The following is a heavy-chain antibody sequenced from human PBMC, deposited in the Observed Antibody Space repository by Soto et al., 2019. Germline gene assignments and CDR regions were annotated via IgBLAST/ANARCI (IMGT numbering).Heavy chain of an antibody. V-gene: IGHV2-70*01. Sequence: SGPTLVNPTQTLTLTCTFSGFSLSTSGMCVSWIRQPPGKALEWLALIDWDDDKYYSTSLKTRLTISKDTSKNQVVLTMTNMDPVDTATYYCARRYKEQLVTVYYYYGIDVSGQGSTVTVYS. D-gene: IGHD6-6*01. J-gene: IGHJ6*02. CDR2: IDWDDDK. CDR1: GFSLSTSGMC. CDR3: ARRYKEQLVTVYYYYGIDV.